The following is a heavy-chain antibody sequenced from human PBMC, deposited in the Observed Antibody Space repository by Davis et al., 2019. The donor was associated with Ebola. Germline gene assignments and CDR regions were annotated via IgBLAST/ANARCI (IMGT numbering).Heavy chain of an antibody. CDR1: GFTFSDYY. Sequence: GESLKISCAASGFTFSDYYMSWIRQAPGKGLEWVSYISSSGSTIYYADSVKGRFTISRDNAKNSLYLQMNSLRAEDTAVYYCARDSSVTMIVVVYDAFDIWGQGTMVTVSS. CDR3: ARDSSVTMIVVVYDAFDI. V-gene: IGHV3-11*01. J-gene: IGHJ3*02. CDR2: ISSSGSTI. D-gene: IGHD3-22*01.